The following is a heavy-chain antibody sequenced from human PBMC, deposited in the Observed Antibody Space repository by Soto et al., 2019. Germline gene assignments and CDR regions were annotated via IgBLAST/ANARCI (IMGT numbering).Heavy chain of an antibody. CDR2: IIPILGIA. J-gene: IGHJ4*02. CDR3: ARDSHAKITMVRGVIHHPFDY. V-gene: IGHV1-69*04. Sequence: GASVKVSCKASGGTFSSYTISWVRQAPGQGLEWMGRIIPILGIANYAQKFQGRVTITADKSTSTAYMELSSLRSEDTAVYYCARDSHAKITMVRGVIHHPFDYWGQGTLVTVSS. CDR1: GGTFSSYT. D-gene: IGHD3-10*01.